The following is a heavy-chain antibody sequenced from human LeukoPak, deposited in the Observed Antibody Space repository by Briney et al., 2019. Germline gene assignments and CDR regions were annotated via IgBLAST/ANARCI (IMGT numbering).Heavy chain of an antibody. CDR1: GFSFSSYE. Sequence: QPGGSLRLSCAASGFSFSSYEMNWVRQAPGKGLEWVSYIGSSGSTVYYADSVKGRFTISRDNAKNSLYLQMNSLRAEDTAVYYCARRYYYGSGPEDYWGQGTLVTVSS. CDR2: IGSSGSTV. V-gene: IGHV3-48*03. D-gene: IGHD3-10*01. CDR3: ARRYYYGSGPEDY. J-gene: IGHJ4*02.